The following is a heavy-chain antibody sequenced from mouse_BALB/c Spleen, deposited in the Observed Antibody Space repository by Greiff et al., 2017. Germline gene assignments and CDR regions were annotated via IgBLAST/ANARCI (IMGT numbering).Heavy chain of an antibody. V-gene: IGHV14-3*02. CDR1: GFNIKDTY. CDR3: ARSPTATAWFAY. D-gene: IGHD1-2*01. CDR2: IDPANGNT. Sequence: EVQLQQSGAELVKPGASVKLSCTASGFNIKDTYMHWVKQRPEQGLEWIGRIDPANGNTKYDPKFQGKATITADTSSNTAYLQLSSLTSEDTAVYYCARSPTATAWFAYWGQGTLVTVSA. J-gene: IGHJ3*01.